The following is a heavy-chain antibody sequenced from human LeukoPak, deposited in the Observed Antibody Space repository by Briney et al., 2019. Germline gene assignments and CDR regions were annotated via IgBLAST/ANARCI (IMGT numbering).Heavy chain of an antibody. D-gene: IGHD3-3*01. CDR1: GFTFDDYA. J-gene: IGHJ4*02. CDR3: AKGEDYDFWSGTGDY. V-gene: IGHV3-9*03. Sequence: GGSLRLSCAASGFTFDDYAMHWVRQAPGKGLEWVSGISWNSGSIGYADSVKGRFTISRDNAKNSLYLQMNSLRAEDMALYYCAKGEDYDFWSGTGDYWGQGTLVTVSS. CDR2: ISWNSGSI.